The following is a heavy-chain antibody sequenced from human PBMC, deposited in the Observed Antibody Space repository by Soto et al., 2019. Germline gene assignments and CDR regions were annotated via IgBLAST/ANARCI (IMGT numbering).Heavy chain of an antibody. Sequence: QVQLQQWGAGLLKPSETLSLTCAVYGGSFSGYYWSWIRQPPGRGLEWIGEINHSGSTNYNPSLKSRVNISVDTSKNQFSLKLSSVTAADTAVYYCARGLRFYGYWYFDLWGRGTLVTVSS. CDR1: GGSFSGYY. D-gene: IGHD3-10*01. J-gene: IGHJ2*01. CDR3: ARGLRFYGYWYFDL. V-gene: IGHV4-34*01. CDR2: INHSGST.